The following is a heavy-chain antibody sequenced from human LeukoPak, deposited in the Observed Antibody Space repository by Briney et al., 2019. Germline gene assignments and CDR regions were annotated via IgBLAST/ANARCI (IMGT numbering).Heavy chain of an antibody. CDR3: AREMAAAGTFYYYGMDV. Sequence: PGGSLRLSCAASGFTFSSYGMHWVRQPPGKGLEWVAVIWYDGSNRYYADSVKGRFTISRDNSKSTLYLQMNSLRAEDTAVYYCAREMAAAGTFYYYGMDVWGQGTTVTVSS. V-gene: IGHV3-33*01. D-gene: IGHD6-13*01. CDR2: IWYDGSNR. CDR1: GFTFSSYG. J-gene: IGHJ6*02.